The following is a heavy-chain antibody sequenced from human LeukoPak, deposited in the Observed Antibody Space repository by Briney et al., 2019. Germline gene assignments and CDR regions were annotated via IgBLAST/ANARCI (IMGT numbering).Heavy chain of an antibody. V-gene: IGHV3-30-3*01. CDR1: GFTFSSYA. D-gene: IGHD4-17*01. J-gene: IGHJ2*01. Sequence: GRSLRLSCAASGFTFSSYAMHWVRQAPGKGLEWVAVISYDGSNKYYADSVKGRFTISRDNSKNTLYLQMNSLRDEDTAVYYCARVDYGDYGPYWYFDLWGRGTLATVSS. CDR2: ISYDGSNK. CDR3: ARVDYGDYGPYWYFDL.